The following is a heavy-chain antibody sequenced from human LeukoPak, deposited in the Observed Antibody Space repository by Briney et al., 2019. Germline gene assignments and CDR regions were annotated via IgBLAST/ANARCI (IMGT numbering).Heavy chain of an antibody. CDR1: GFTFSSYN. Sequence: GGSLRLSCAATGFTFSSYNMNWVRQAPGKGLEWVTCISASSSFIYYADSVKGRFTISRDNAKNSLYLQMNSLRAEDTAVYYCARGLAAMVTDADYWGQGTLVTVSS. D-gene: IGHD5-18*01. CDR3: ARGLAAMVTDADY. J-gene: IGHJ4*02. CDR2: ISASSSFI. V-gene: IGHV3-21*01.